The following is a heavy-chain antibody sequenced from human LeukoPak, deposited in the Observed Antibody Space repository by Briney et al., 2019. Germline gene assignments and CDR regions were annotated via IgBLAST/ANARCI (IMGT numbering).Heavy chain of an antibody. J-gene: IGHJ3*02. V-gene: IGHV4-28*01. CDR1: GYSISSNNW. CDR3: ARNQAVAANRGAFDI. CDR2: IYYSGNT. Sequence: KTSDTLSLTCAVSGYSISSNNWWAWIRQPPGKGLEWIGYIYYSGNTYYNPYNPSLTSRVTMSVDTSKNQFSLKLDSVTEIDTAIYYCARNQAVAANRGAFDIWGQGAMVTVSS. D-gene: IGHD6-19*01.